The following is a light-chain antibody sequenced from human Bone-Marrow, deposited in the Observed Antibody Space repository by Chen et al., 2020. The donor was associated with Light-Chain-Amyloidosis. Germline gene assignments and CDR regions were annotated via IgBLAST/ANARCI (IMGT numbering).Light chain of an antibody. CDR3: QSADSSGTYEVI. J-gene: IGLJ2*01. Sequence: SYELTQPPSVSVSPGQTARITCSGDDLPTKYAYWYQQKPGQAPVLVIHRDTERPSGISERFYGSRSGTTATLIISGVQAEDEADYHCQSADSSGTYEVIFGGGTKLTVL. CDR1: DLPTKY. CDR2: RDT. V-gene: IGLV3-25*03.